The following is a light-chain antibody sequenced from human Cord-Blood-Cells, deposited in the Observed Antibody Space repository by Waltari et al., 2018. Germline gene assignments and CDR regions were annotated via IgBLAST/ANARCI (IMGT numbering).Light chain of an antibody. V-gene: IGLV1-47*01. J-gene: IGLJ3*02. CDR2: RNN. Sequence: QSVLPQPPSASGTPGQRVTISCSGSSSNIGSHYVSWYQQLPGTAPKLLIYRNNQRPSGVPDRFSGSKSGTSASLAISGLRSEDEADYYCAAWDDSLSGRVFGGGTKLTVL. CDR3: AAWDDSLSGRV. CDR1: SSNIGSHY.